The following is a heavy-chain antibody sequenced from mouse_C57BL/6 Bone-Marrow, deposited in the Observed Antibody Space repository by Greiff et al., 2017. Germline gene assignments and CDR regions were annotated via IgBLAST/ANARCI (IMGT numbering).Heavy chain of an antibody. Sequence: QVQLKQPGAELVRPGTSVKLSCKASGYTFTSYWMHWVKQRPGQGLEWIGVIDPSDSYTNYNQKFKGKATLTVDTSSSTAYMQLSSLTSEDSAVYYCARWHYYGSSYDFDYWGQGTTLTVSS. J-gene: IGHJ2*01. D-gene: IGHD1-1*01. V-gene: IGHV1-59*01. CDR3: ARWHYYGSSYDFDY. CDR2: IDPSDSYT. CDR1: GYTFTSYW.